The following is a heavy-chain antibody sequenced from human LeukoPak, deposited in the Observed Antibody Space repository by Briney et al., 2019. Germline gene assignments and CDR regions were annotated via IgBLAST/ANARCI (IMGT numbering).Heavy chain of an antibody. CDR2: IYSGGST. CDR1: GFTVSSNY. Sequence: GGSLRLSCAASGFTVSSNYMSWVRQAPGKGLEWVSVIYSGGSTYYAASVKGRFTISRDNSKNTLYLQMNSLRAEDTAVYYCARTPGYCSGGSCYSGYYYGMDVWGKGTTVTVSS. V-gene: IGHV3-53*01. J-gene: IGHJ6*04. D-gene: IGHD2-15*01. CDR3: ARTPGYCSGGSCYSGYYYGMDV.